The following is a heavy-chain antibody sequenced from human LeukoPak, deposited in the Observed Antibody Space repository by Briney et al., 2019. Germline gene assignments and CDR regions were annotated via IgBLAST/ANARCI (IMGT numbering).Heavy chain of an antibody. D-gene: IGHD2-15*01. Sequence: GASVKVSCKASGGTFSSYAISWVRQAPGQGLEWMGRIIPILGIANYAQKFQGRVTITADKSTSTAYMELSSLRSEDTAVYYCARVSSYCSGGSCYSGPDYGMDVWGQGTTVTVSS. J-gene: IGHJ6*02. CDR1: GGTFSSYA. CDR3: ARVSSYCSGGSCYSGPDYGMDV. V-gene: IGHV1-69*04. CDR2: IIPILGIA.